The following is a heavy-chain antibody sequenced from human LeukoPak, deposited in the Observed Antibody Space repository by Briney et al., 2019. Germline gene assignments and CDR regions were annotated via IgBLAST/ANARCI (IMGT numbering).Heavy chain of an antibody. V-gene: IGHV3-30*04. CDR1: GFTFSSYA. CDR3: ARVSTNGGQDY. J-gene: IGHJ4*02. CDR2: ISYDGSNK. Sequence: GGSLRLSCAASGFTFSSYAMHWVRQAPGKGLEWVEVISYDGSNKYYADSVKGRFTISRDNSKNTLYLQMNSLRAEDTAVYYCARVSTNGGQDYRGQGTLVTVSS. D-gene: IGHD4-23*01.